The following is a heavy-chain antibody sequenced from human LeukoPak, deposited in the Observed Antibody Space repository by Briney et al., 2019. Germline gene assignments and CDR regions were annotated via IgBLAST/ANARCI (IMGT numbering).Heavy chain of an antibody. CDR1: GFTFSSYA. J-gene: IGHJ4*02. V-gene: IGHV3-23*01. CDR2: INDSGGKT. Sequence: GGSLRLSCAASGFTFSSYAMSWVRQAPGKGLEWVSLINDSGGKTYYADSVKGRFTISRDNSKNTLFLQMSSLRAEDTAVYYCAKTSAGIRGGYFDYWGQGTLVTVSS. D-gene: IGHD3-10*01. CDR3: AKTSAGIRGGYFDY.